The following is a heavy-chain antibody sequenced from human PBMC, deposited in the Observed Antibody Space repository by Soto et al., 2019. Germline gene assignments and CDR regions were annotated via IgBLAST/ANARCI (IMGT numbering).Heavy chain of an antibody. J-gene: IGHJ4*02. CDR3: ARGDSSGHY. Sequence: QVQLVESGGGVVQPGRSLRLSCAASGFTFSSYGMHWVRQAPGKGLEWVAVIWYDGSNKYYADSVKGRVTISRDNSKNTLYLQMNSLRAEVTAVYYCARGDSSGHYWGQGTLVTVSS. D-gene: IGHD3-22*01. CDR2: IWYDGSNK. V-gene: IGHV3-33*01. CDR1: GFTFSSYG.